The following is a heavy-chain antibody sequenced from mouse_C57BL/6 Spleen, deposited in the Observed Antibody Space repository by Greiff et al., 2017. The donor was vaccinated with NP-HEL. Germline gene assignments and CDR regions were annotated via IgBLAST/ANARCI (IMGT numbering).Heavy chain of an antibody. D-gene: IGHD1-1*01. CDR3: ARDYGSSYVEGYFDV. CDR2: IYPGSGST. J-gene: IGHJ1*03. V-gene: IGHV1-55*01. Sequence: QVQLQQPGAELVKPGASVKMSCKASGYTFTSYWITWVKQRPGQGLEWIGDIYPGSGSTNYNEKFKSKATLTVDTSSSTAYMQLSSLTSEDSAVYYCARDYGSSYVEGYFDVWGKGTTVTVSS. CDR1: GYTFTSYW.